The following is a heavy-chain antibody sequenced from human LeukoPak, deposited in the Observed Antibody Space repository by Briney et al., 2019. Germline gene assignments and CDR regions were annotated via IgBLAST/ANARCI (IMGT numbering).Heavy chain of an antibody. CDR1: GFTFNNYA. CDR2: ISGFGGST. V-gene: IGHV3-23*01. J-gene: IGHJ4*02. Sequence: GGSLRLSCAASGFTFNNYAMNWVRQAPGKGLEWVSGISGFGGSTYYAPSVKGRLTISRDNFGNMLYLHLDSLRVEDTAIYYCARRSGSSWTSFDYWGQGALVTVSS. CDR3: ARRSGSSWTSFDY. D-gene: IGHD6-13*01.